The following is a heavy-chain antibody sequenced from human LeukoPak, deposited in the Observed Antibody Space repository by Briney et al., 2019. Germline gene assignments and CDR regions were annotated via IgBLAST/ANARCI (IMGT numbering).Heavy chain of an antibody. Sequence: GGSLRLSCAASGFSFSTYWMHWVRQVPGRGLVWVSRINEDGTTITYADSVKGRFTISRDDAKNTLYLQMNSLRADDTAIYYCVIDFSLEVDSWGQGTLVTVSS. J-gene: IGHJ4*02. D-gene: IGHD3-3*01. CDR1: GFSFSTYW. CDR3: VIDFSLEVDS. V-gene: IGHV3-74*01. CDR2: INEDGTTI.